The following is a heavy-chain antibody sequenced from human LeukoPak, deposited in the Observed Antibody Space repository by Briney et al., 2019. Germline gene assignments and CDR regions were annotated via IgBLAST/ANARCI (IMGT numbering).Heavy chain of an antibody. V-gene: IGHV4-59*01. CDR2: IYYSGST. D-gene: IGHD2-15*01. Sequence: SETLSLTCTVSGGSISIYYWSWIRQPPGKGLEWIGYIYYSGSTNYNPSLKSRVTISVDTSKNQFSLKLSSVTAADTAVYYCAATRPPRSVFDYWGQGTLVTVSS. J-gene: IGHJ4*02. CDR1: GGSISIYY. CDR3: AATRPPRSVFDY.